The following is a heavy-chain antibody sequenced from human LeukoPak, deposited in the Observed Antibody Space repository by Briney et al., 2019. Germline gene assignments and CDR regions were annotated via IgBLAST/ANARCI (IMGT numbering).Heavy chain of an antibody. D-gene: IGHD5-18*01. CDR3: ARDRLQLWPYYFDY. CDR1: GYTFTGYY. J-gene: IGHJ4*02. Sequence: GASVKVSCKASGYTFTGYYMHWVRQAPGQGLEWMGWINPNSGGTNYAQKFQGRVTMTRDTSISTACMELSRLRSDDTAVYYCARDRLQLWPYYFDYWGQGTLVTVSS. V-gene: IGHV1-2*02. CDR2: INPNSGGT.